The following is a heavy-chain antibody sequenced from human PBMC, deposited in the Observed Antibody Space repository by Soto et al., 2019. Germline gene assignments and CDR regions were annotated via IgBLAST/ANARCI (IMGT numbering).Heavy chain of an antibody. CDR3: AKETIAVAGKARWFDP. V-gene: IGHV3-23*01. CDR2: ISGSGGST. D-gene: IGHD6-19*01. J-gene: IGHJ5*02. CDR1: GFTFSSYA. Sequence: GGSLRLSCAASGFTFSSYAMSWVRQAPGKGLEWVSAISGSGGSTYYADSVKGRFTISRDNSKNTLYLQMNSLRAEDTAVYYCAKETIAVAGKARWFDPWGQGTMVTVS.